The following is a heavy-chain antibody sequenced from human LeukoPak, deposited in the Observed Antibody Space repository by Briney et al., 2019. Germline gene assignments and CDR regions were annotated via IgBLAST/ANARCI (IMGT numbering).Heavy chain of an antibody. CDR3: ARSEVVPAAISLAY. V-gene: IGHV1-2*02. J-gene: IGHJ4*02. D-gene: IGHD2-2*02. CDR1: GYTFTDYY. CDR2: VNSKSGGT. Sequence: ASVKVSCKASGYTFTDYYIHWVRQAPGQGLEWMGWVNSKSGGTSYEQKFQGRVTMTRDTSINTAYMELNKLRSDDTAVYYCARSEVVPAAISLAYWGQGTLVTVSS.